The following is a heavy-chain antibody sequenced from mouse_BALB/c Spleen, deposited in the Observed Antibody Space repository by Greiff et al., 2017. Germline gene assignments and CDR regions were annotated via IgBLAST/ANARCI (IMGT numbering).Heavy chain of an antibody. CDR2: IDPANGNT. J-gene: IGHJ3*01. Sequence: VQLQQSGAELVKPGASVKLSCTASGFNIKDTYMHWVKQRPEQGLEWIGRIDPANGNTKYDPKFQGKATITADTSSNTAYLQLSSLTSEDTAVYYCASDVPFAYWGQGTLVTVSA. CDR3: ASDVPFAY. V-gene: IGHV14-3*02. CDR1: GFNIKDTY.